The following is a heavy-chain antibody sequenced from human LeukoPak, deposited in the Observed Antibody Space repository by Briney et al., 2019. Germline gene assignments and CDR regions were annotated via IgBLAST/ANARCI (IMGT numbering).Heavy chain of an antibody. CDR3: ARDKSFEVVNFFDY. CDR2: IYYSGST. J-gene: IGHJ4*02. V-gene: IGHV4-39*07. CDR1: GGSISSGRYY. D-gene: IGHD3-3*01. Sequence: SETLSLTCTVSGGSISSGRYYWGWIRQPPGKGLEWIGSIYYSGSTYYNPSLESRITVSLHTSKHQLSLKLRSVTAADTAVYYCARDKSFEVVNFFDYWGQGTLVTVSS.